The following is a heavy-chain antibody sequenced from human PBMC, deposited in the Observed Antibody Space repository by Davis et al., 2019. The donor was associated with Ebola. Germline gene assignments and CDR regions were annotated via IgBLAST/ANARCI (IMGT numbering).Heavy chain of an antibody. V-gene: IGHV1-69*04. D-gene: IGHD3-3*01. Sequence: AASVKVSCKASGGTFSSYAISWVRQAPGQGLEWMGRIIPILGIANYAQKFQGRVTITADKSTRTAYMELSSLRSEDTAVYYCARDQDFGVVSMYYYYGMDVWGQGTTVTVSS. CDR1: GGTFSSYA. CDR2: IIPILGIA. CDR3: ARDQDFGVVSMYYYYGMDV. J-gene: IGHJ6*02.